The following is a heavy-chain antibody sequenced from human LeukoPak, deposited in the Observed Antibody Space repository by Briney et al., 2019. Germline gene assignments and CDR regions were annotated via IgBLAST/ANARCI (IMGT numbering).Heavy chain of an antibody. CDR2: IYYSGST. D-gene: IGHD3-3*01. Sequence: KPSETLSLTCTVSGGSISSSSYYWGWIRQPPGKGLEWIGSIYYSGSTYYNPSLKSRVTISVDTSKNQFSLKLSSVTAADTAVYYCATWYYDFWSGNFDYWGQGTLVTVSS. V-gene: IGHV4-39*01. CDR3: ATWYYDFWSGNFDY. J-gene: IGHJ4*02. CDR1: GGSISSSSYY.